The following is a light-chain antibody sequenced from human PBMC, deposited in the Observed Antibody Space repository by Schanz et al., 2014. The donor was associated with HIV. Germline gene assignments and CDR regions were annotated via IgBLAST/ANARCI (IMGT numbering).Light chain of an antibody. CDR1: SADVGAYNF. CDR3: SSYTSNNTVL. V-gene: IGLV2-14*03. CDR2: DVS. Sequence: QSALTQPASVSGSPGQSITISCTGTSADVGAYNFVSWYQQHPGKAPKVIIYDVSVRPSGVSNRFSGSKSGNTASLTISGLQAGDETEFYCSSYTSNNTVLFGGGTKLTV. J-gene: IGLJ2*01.